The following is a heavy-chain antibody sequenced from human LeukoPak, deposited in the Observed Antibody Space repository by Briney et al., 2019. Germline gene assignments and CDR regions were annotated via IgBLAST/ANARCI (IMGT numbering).Heavy chain of an antibody. J-gene: IGHJ4*02. Sequence: SETLSLTCTVSGGSISSSSYYWGWIRQPPGKGLEWIGSIYYSGSTYYNPSLKSRVTISVDTSKNQFSLKLSSVTAADTDVYCCARRGYSSSWPTFDYWGQGTLVTVSS. CDR1: GGSISSSSYY. D-gene: IGHD6-13*01. CDR2: IYYSGST. V-gene: IGHV4-39*01. CDR3: ARRGYSSSWPTFDY.